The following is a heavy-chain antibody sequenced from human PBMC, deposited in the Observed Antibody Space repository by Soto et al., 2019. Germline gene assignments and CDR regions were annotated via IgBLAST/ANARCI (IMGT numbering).Heavy chain of an antibody. CDR1: GGSISSSNW. Sequence: QVQLQESGPGLVKPSGTLSLTCAVSGGSISSSNWWSWVRQPPGKGLEWIGDIYHSGSTNYNPSLQSRVXTPXDXYKNQSSLQLSSVPAADTAVYYCAGGRTAVALGEDYWGQGTLVTVSS. CDR3: AGGRTAVALGEDY. CDR2: IYHSGST. V-gene: IGHV4-4*02. J-gene: IGHJ4*02. D-gene: IGHD6-19*01.